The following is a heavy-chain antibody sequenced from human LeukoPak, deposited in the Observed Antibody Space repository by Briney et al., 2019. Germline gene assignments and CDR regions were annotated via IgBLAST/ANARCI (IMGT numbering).Heavy chain of an antibody. Sequence: SETLSLTCAVYGGSFSGYYWSWIRQPPGKGLEWIGSIFYSGSTYYNPSLKSRITISVDTPKNLVSLKLSSVTATDTDVYFCARHGFSSGWFYFDNWGQGTLVTVSS. J-gene: IGHJ4*02. V-gene: IGHV4-34*12. D-gene: IGHD6-19*01. CDR1: GGSFSGYY. CDR3: ARHGFSSGWFYFDN. CDR2: IFYSGST.